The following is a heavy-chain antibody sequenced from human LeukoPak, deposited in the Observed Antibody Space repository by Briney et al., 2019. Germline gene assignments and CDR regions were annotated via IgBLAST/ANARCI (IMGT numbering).Heavy chain of an antibody. CDR3: ARGFDYGDHPADY. V-gene: IGHV4-39*07. CDR2: IYYSGST. CDR1: GGSISSSSYY. D-gene: IGHD4-17*01. J-gene: IGHJ4*02. Sequence: SETLSLTCTVSGGSISSSSYYWGWIRQPPGKGLEWIGSIYYSGSTYYNPSLKSRVTISVDTSKNQFSLKLSSVTAADTAVYYCARGFDYGDHPADYWGQGTLVTVSS.